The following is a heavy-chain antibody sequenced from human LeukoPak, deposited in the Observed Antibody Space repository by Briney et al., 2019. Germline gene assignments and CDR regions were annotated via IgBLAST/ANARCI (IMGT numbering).Heavy chain of an antibody. CDR1: GFTLSIYA. CDR2: ISGSSSHT. V-gene: IGHV3-23*01. J-gene: IGHJ4*02. CDR3: AKESDYSNAAPEWGFDS. Sequence: HPGGSLRLSCAASGFTLSIYAMSWVRQAPGKGLEWVSGISGSSSHTADADSVRGRFIISRDNTRNTLYLHMNSLRAEDTALYYCAKESDYSNAAPEWGFDSWGQGTLVTVSS. D-gene: IGHD3-3*01.